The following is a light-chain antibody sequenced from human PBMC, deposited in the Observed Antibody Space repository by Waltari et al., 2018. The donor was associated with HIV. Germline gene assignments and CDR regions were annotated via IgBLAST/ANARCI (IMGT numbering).Light chain of an antibody. V-gene: IGLV2-14*01. CDR3: CSYRQITMLV. CDR2: EVS. CDR1: TNDVGSYKY. Sequence: QSALTQPASVSGSPGQSITISCPGSTNDVGSYKYVSWYQHHSGKAPKLIIYEVSPRPSGVSDRFSASKSGNTASLTISGLQEEDEADYYCCSYRQITMLVFGSGTKLTVL. J-gene: IGLJ3*02.